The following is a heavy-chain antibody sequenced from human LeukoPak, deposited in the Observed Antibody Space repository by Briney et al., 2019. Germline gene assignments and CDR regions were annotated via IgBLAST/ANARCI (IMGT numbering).Heavy chain of an antibody. Sequence: GGSLRLSCAASGFTFSSDWMHWVRQAPGKGLVWVSRINGAGTSTSYADSAKGRFTISRDNAKNTLHLQMNSLRAEDTAVYYCARATPGWWELQRWGQGTLVTVSS. D-gene: IGHD1-26*01. CDR2: INGAGTST. CDR3: ARATPGWWELQR. CDR1: GFTFSSDW. J-gene: IGHJ4*02. V-gene: IGHV3-74*01.